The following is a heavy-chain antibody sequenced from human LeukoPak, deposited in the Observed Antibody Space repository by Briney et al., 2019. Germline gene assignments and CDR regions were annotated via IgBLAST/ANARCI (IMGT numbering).Heavy chain of an antibody. Sequence: SETPSLTCTVSGGSISSYYWSWIRQPAGKGLEWIGRIYTSGSTNYNPSLKSRVTMSVDTSKNQFSLKLSSVTAADTAVYYCAREQIIVVVVAALRYNWFDPWGQGTLVTVSS. CDR3: AREQIIVVVVAALRYNWFDP. V-gene: IGHV4-4*07. D-gene: IGHD2-15*01. CDR2: IYTSGST. J-gene: IGHJ5*02. CDR1: GGSISSYY.